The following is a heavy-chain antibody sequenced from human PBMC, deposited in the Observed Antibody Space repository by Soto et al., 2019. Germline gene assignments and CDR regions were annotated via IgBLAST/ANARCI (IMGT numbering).Heavy chain of an antibody. CDR1: GYNLANFW. D-gene: IGHD3-22*01. CDR2: IDPSDSYT. CDR3: ARHGSGYYPYFDY. V-gene: IGHV5-10-1*01. Sequence: GESLKISCKESGYNLANFWISWVRQMPGKGLEWVGRIDPSDSYTSYSPSFQGHVTISADKSISTAYLQWSSLKASDTAIYYCARHGSGYYPYFDYWGQGTLVTVSS. J-gene: IGHJ4*02.